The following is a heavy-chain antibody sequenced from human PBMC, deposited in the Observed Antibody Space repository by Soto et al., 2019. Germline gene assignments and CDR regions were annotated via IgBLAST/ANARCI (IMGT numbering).Heavy chain of an antibody. V-gene: IGHV3-30*18. CDR2: ISYDGSNK. J-gene: IGHJ6*02. D-gene: IGHD6-19*01. CDR3: AKDTAGGRGAVAGYYYYGMDV. Sequence: QVQLVESGGGVVQPGRSLRLSCAASGFTFSSYGMHWVRQAPGKGLEWVAVISYDGSNKYYADSVKGRFTISRDNSKNTLYLQMNSLRAEDTAVYYCAKDTAGGRGAVAGYYYYGMDVWGQGTTVTVSS. CDR1: GFTFSSYG.